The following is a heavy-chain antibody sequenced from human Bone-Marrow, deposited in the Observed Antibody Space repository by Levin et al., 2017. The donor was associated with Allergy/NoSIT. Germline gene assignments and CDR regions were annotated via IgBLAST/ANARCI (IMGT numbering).Heavy chain of an antibody. V-gene: IGHV5-51*01. Sequence: KVSCKGSGYNFATYWIAWVRQMPGKGLEWMGVIYPGDSDTRYSPSFQGQVAISADKSISTAYLQWSSLKASDTAMYYCARRRGFCSGGDCFWFDPWGPGTLVTVSS. CDR2: IYPGDSDT. CDR3: ARRRGFCSGGDCFWFDP. CDR1: GYNFATYW. J-gene: IGHJ5*02. D-gene: IGHD2-15*01.